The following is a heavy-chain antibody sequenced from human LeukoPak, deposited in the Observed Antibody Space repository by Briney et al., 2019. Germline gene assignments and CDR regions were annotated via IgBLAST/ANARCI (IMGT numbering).Heavy chain of an antibody. Sequence: ASVKVSCKASGYTLTGYYMHWVRQAPGQGLEWMGWINPNSGGPNYAQKFQGRVTMTRDTSISTAYMELSRLRSDDTAVYYCASGYGGYSPDYWGQGTLVTVSS. CDR2: INPNSGGP. CDR1: GYTLTGYY. J-gene: IGHJ4*02. V-gene: IGHV1-2*02. D-gene: IGHD4-23*01. CDR3: ASGYGGYSPDY.